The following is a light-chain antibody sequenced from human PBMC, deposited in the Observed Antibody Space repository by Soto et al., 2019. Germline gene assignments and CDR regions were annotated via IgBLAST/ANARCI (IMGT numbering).Light chain of an antibody. V-gene: IGLV2-14*01. J-gene: IGLJ3*02. CDR2: EVS. CDR1: SSDVGAYKY. Sequence: QSALTQPASVSGYPGQSITISCTGTSSDVGAYKYVSWYQQHPRKAPKLIIYEVSTRPSGVSDRFSGSKSGNTASLTISGLQAEDEADYYCSSYSSSITRVAFGGGTKVTVL. CDR3: SSYSSSITRVA.